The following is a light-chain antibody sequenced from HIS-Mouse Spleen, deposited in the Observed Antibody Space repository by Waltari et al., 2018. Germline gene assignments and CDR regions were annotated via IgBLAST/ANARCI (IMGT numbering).Light chain of an antibody. V-gene: IGLV3-21*03. J-gene: IGLJ3*02. CDR1: NIGSKS. CDR2: DDS. CDR3: QVWDSSSDHWV. Sequence: SYVLTQPPSVSVAPGKTARITCGGNNIGSKSVHWYQQKPGQAPVLVVYDDSDRPSGCPGRFSGSNSGNTATLTISRVEAGDEADYYCQVWDSSSDHWVFGGGTKLTVL.